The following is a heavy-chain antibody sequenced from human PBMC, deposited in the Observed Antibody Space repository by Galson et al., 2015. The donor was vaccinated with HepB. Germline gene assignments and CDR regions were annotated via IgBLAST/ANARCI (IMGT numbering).Heavy chain of an antibody. CDR3: ARYGQDRGSHTGALDY. CDR2: IYHDVRP. Sequence: SETLSLTCAVSGGSISSDYWWNWVRQAPGKGLEWIGEIYHDVRPNYNPSLKSRVTMSVDTSKNQFSLNLNSVTAADTAVYYCARYGQDRGSHTGALDYWGQGTLVAVSS. J-gene: IGHJ4*02. V-gene: IGHV4-4*02. CDR1: GGSISSDYW. D-gene: IGHD3-16*01.